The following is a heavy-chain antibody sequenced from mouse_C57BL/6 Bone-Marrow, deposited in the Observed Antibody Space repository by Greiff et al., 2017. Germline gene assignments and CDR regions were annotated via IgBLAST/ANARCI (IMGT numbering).Heavy chain of an antibody. CDR2: IHPNSGST. D-gene: IGHD1-1*01. J-gene: IGHJ2*01. Sequence: VQLQQPGAELVKPGDSVKLSCKASGYTFTSYWMHWVKQRPGQGLEWIGMIHPNSGSTNYNEKFKSKATLTVDKSSSTAYMQLSSLTSEDSAVYYCARLRITTVVGGCDYWGQGTTLTVSS. CDR1: GYTFTSYW. V-gene: IGHV1-64*01. CDR3: ARLRITTVVGGCDY.